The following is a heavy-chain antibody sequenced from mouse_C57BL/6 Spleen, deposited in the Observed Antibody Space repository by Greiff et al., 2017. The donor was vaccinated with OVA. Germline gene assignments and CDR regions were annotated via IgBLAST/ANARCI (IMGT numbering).Heavy chain of an antibody. CDR3: ARLDDGSIPRTRF. CDR1: GYAFSSSW. J-gene: IGHJ1*03. CDR2: IYPGDGDT. D-gene: IGHD1-1*01. V-gene: IGHV1-82*01. Sequence: QVQLQQSGPELVKPGASVKISCKASGYAFSSSWLNWVKQRPGKGLEWIGWIYPGDGDTNYNGKFKGKATLTADKSSSTAYMQLSSLASEGSAVYDSARLDDGSIPRTRFWGTGTTVTVSS.